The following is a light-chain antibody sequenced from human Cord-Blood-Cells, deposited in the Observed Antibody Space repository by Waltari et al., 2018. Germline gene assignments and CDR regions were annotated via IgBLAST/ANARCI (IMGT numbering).Light chain of an antibody. V-gene: IGLV2-23*02. CDR2: EVS. CDR3: CSYAGSSTYV. J-gene: IGLJ1*01. Sequence: QSALTQPASVSGSPGQSITISCTGTSSDVGSYNLFSWSQQPPGKAPKLMIYEVSKRPSGVSNRFSGSKSGNTASLTISGLQAEDEADYYCCSYAGSSTYVFGTGTKVTVL. CDR1: SSDVGSYNL.